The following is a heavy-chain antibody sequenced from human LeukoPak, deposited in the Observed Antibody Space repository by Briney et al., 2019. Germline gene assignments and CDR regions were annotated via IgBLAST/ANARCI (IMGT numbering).Heavy chain of an antibody. CDR2: IYYSGST. J-gene: IGHJ4*02. Sequence: SETLSLTCTVSGGSISSYYWSWIRQPPGKGLEWIGYIYYSGSTNYNPSLKSRVTISVDTSKNQFSLKLSSVTAADTAVYYCAGVGIYGDLFDYWGQGTLVTVSS. CDR1: GGSISSYY. D-gene: IGHD4-17*01. CDR3: AGVGIYGDLFDY. V-gene: IGHV4-59*01.